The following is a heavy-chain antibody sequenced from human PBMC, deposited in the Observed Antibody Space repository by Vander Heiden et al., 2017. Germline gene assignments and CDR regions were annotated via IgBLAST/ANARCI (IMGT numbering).Heavy chain of an antibody. CDR3: ARDQGQGYGSGSYPDY. J-gene: IGHJ4*02. D-gene: IGHD3-10*01. V-gene: IGHV1-69*01. Sequence: QVQLVQSGAEVKKPGSSVKGSCKASGGTFSSHAISWVRQAPGQGLEWMGGIIPIFGTANYAQKFQGRVTITADESTSTAYMELSSLRSEDTAVYYCARDQGQGYGSGSYPDYWGQGTLVTVSS. CDR1: GGTFSSHA. CDR2: IIPIFGTA.